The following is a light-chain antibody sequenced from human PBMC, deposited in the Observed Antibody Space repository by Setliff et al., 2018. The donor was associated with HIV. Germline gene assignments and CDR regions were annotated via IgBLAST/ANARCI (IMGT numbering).Light chain of an antibody. CDR2: QVN. CDR1: SSDVGSYNF. V-gene: IGLV2-14*02. Sequence: SALTQPASVSGSPGQSITISCTGSSSDVGSYNFVSWYQQHPGKAPKLMIYQVNKRPSGVSNRFSGSKSGNTASLTISGLQAEDEADYYCSSYTSSSTLYVFGTGTKVTVL. J-gene: IGLJ1*01. CDR3: SSYTSSSTLYV.